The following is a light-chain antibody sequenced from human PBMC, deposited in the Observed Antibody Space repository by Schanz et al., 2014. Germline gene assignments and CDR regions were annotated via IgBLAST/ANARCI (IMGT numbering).Light chain of an antibody. CDR1: QGIGSY. CDR2: AAS. Sequence: IQLTQSPSPLSASVGDSVTITCRASQGIGSYLAWYQQKPGKAPQLLIYAASTLQSGVPSRFGGSGSGTDFTLTISSLQPEDFATYYCQQYSSYVTFGPGTKVNLK. J-gene: IGKJ3*01. CDR3: QQYSSYVT. V-gene: IGKV1-9*01.